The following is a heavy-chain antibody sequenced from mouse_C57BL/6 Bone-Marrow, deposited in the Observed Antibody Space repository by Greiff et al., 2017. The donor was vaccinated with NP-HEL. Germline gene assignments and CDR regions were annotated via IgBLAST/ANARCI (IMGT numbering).Heavy chain of an antibody. V-gene: IGHV5-4*03. CDR2: ISDGGSYT. J-gene: IGHJ3*01. D-gene: IGHD2-4*01. CDR1: GFTFSSYA. Sequence: EVHLVESGGGLVKPGGSLKLSCAASGFTFSSYAMSWVRQTPEKRLEWVATISDGGSYTYYPDNVKGRFTISRDNAKNNLYLQMSHLKSEDTAMYYCAKRSYYDYDGAWFAYWGQGTLVTVSA. CDR3: AKRSYYDYDGAWFAY.